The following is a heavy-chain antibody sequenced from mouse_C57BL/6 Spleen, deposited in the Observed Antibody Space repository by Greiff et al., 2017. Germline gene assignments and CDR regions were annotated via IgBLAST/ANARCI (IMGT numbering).Heavy chain of an antibody. V-gene: IGHV1-76*01. CDR1: GYTFTDYY. CDR3: ARSEDYDWYFDV. CDR2: IYPGSGNT. J-gene: IGHJ1*03. Sequence: QVHVKQSGAELVRPGASVKLSCKASGYTFTDYYINWVKQRPGQGLEWIARIYPGSGNTYYNEKFKGKATLTAEKSSSTAYMQLSSLTSEDSAVYFGARSEDYDWYFDVWGTGTTVTVSS. D-gene: IGHD2-4*01.